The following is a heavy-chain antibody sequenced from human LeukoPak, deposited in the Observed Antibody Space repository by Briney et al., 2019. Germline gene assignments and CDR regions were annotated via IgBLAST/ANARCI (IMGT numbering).Heavy chain of an antibody. Sequence: GASVKVSCKASGYTFTGYYMHWVRQAPGQGLEWMGWINPNSGGTNYAQKFQGRVTMTRDTSISTAYMELSRLRSDDTAVYYCARDLEDITMIVVVRGGFDPWGQGTLVTVSS. J-gene: IGHJ5*02. V-gene: IGHV1-2*02. CDR1: GYTFTGYY. D-gene: IGHD3-22*01. CDR2: INPNSGGT. CDR3: ARDLEDITMIVVVRGGFDP.